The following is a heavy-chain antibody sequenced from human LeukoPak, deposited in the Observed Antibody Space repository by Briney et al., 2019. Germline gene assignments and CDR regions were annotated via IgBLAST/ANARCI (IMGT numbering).Heavy chain of an antibody. D-gene: IGHD2-2*01. CDR2: ISYDGSNK. CDR1: GFTFSSYA. Sequence: PGRSLRLSCAASGFTFSSYAMHWVRQAPGKGLEWVAVISYDGSNKYYADSVKGRFTISRDNSKNTLYLQMNSLRAEDTAVYYCAKEGVPEGGYFDYWGQGTLVTVSS. CDR3: AKEGVPEGGYFDY. V-gene: IGHV3-30*04. J-gene: IGHJ4*02.